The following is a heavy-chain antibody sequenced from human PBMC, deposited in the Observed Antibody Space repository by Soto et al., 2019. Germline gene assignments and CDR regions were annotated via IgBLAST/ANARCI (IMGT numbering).Heavy chain of an antibody. CDR2: ISRYGDFT. D-gene: IGHD3-22*01. CDR1: GFTFNIYA. CDR3: AKDRYLDHDSRGYLFDN. Sequence: EVQLLESGGDLIQPGGSLRLSCAASGFTFNIYAMAWVRQAPGKGLEWVSAISRYGDFTYYADSVEGRFTITRDNSKNTLYLQMNSLRAEDTAFYYCAKDRYLDHDSRGYLFDNWGQGTLVTVSS. V-gene: IGHV3-23*01. J-gene: IGHJ4*02.